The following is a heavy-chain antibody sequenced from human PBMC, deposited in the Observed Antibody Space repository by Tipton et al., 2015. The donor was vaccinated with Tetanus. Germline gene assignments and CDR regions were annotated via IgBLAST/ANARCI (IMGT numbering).Heavy chain of an antibody. CDR3: AGAPNRISRAYDY. CDR2: ITPIFGTT. CDR1: GGTFTNYA. J-gene: IGHJ4*02. D-gene: IGHD1-14*01. Sequence: QLMQSGPEVKKPGSSVKVSCKASGGTFTNYALSWVRQAPGQGLEWVGGITPIFGTTNSAPKFQGRVTITADESTNTAYMELSNLRSEDTAVYYCAGAPNRISRAYDYWGQGTQITVSS. V-gene: IGHV1-69*01.